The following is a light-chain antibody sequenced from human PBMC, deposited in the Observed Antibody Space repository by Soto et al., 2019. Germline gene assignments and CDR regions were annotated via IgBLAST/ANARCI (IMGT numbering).Light chain of an antibody. Sequence: IQMSQSAASLSGSVGDGVTITCRASLDISNYLAWFQQKPGKAPKSLIFGASSLQSGVPSKFSGRGSGTDFTLTISSLQPEDFATYYCQQYKSYPRTVGQGTKVDIK. V-gene: IGKV1-16*02. CDR2: GAS. CDR1: LDISNY. J-gene: IGKJ1*01. CDR3: QQYKSYPRT.